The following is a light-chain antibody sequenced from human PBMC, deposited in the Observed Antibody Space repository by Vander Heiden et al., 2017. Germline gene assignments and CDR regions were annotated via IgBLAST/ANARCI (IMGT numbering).Light chain of an antibody. CDR2: EVS. Sequence: QSALTQPAPVSGPPGPSITISRTGTSSDVGGYNYVSWYQQHPGKAPKLMIYEVSNRPSGVSNRFSGSKSGNTASLTISGLQAEDEADYYCSSYTSSSTVVFGGGTKLTVL. CDR1: SSDVGGYNY. V-gene: IGLV2-14*01. J-gene: IGLJ2*01. CDR3: SSYTSSSTVV.